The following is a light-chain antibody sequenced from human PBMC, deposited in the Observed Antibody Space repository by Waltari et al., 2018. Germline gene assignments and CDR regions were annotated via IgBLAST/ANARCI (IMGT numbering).Light chain of an antibody. CDR3: QVWDSSSNHWV. V-gene: IGLV3-21*02. J-gene: IGLJ3*02. CDR2: DDR. CDR1: NIESKS. Sequence: SYVLTQPPSVSVAPGETARITCGGNNIESKSVHWYQQKPGQAPVLVVYDDRDRPSGIPERFSGSNSGNTATLTISRVEAGDEADYYCQVWDSSSNHWVFGGGTKLTVL.